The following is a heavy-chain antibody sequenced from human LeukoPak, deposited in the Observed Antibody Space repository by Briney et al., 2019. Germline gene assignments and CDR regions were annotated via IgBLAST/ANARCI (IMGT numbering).Heavy chain of an antibody. V-gene: IGHV3-53*01. CDR3: AKVGQPWSIWDYFDY. D-gene: IGHD3-16*01. J-gene: IGHJ4*02. CDR1: GFTVSSNY. CDR2: IYSGGST. Sequence: PGGSLRLSCAASGFTVSSNYMSWVRQAPGKGLEWVSVIYSGGSTSYADSVKGRLTISRDNSKNTLYLKMNSLRAEDTAVYYCAKVGQPWSIWDYFDYWGQGTLVTVSS.